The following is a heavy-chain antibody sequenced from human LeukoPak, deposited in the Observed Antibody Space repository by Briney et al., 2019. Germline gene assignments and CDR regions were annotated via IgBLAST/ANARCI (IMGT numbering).Heavy chain of an antibody. V-gene: IGHV1-2*02. Sequence: APVKVSCKASGYTFTGYYMHWVRQAPGQGLEWMGWINPNSGDTNYAQKFQGRVTMTRDTSISTAYMELSRLRSDDTAVYYCARAGWRTSYYGMDVWGQGTTVTVSS. J-gene: IGHJ6*02. CDR1: GYTFTGYY. CDR2: INPNSGDT. D-gene: IGHD5-24*01. CDR3: ARAGWRTSYYGMDV.